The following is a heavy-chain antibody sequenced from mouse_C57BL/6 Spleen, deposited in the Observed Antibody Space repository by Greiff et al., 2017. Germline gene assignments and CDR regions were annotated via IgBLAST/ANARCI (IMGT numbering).Heavy chain of an antibody. J-gene: IGHJ1*03. CDR3: AREGENSNYPLYFDV. CDR1: GYAFSSSW. Sequence: VKLQESGPELVKPGASVKISCKASGYAFSSSWMNWVKQRPGKGLEWIGRIYPGDGDTNYNGKFKGKATLTADKSSSTAYMQLSSLTSEDSAVYFCAREGENSNYPLYFDVWGTGTTVTVSS. D-gene: IGHD2-5*01. CDR2: IYPGDGDT. V-gene: IGHV1-82*01.